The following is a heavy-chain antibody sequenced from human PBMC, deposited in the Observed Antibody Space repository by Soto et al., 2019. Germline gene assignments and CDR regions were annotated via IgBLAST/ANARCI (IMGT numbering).Heavy chain of an antibody. D-gene: IGHD4-17*01. CDR3: ARGSHDYGDYRLCY. Sequence: SETLSLTCAVYGGSFSGYYWSWIRQPPGKGLEWIGEINHSGSTNYNPSLKSRVTISVDTSKNQFSLKLSSVTAADTAVYYCARGSHDYGDYRLCYWGQGTLVTVSS. CDR1: GGSFSGYY. V-gene: IGHV4-34*01. CDR2: INHSGST. J-gene: IGHJ4*02.